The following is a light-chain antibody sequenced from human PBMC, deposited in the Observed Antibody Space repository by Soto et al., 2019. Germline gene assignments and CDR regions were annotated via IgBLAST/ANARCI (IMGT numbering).Light chain of an antibody. V-gene: IGKV3-11*01. CDR2: DAS. CDR1: QSVSSY. J-gene: IGKJ5*01. CDR3: QQRSNWPPWIT. Sequence: EIVLTQSPATLSLSPGERATLSCRASQSVSSYLAWYQQKPGQAPRLLIYDASSRATGIPARFSGSGSGTDFTLTISTLEPEDFPVYYCQQRSNWPPWITFGQGTRLEIK.